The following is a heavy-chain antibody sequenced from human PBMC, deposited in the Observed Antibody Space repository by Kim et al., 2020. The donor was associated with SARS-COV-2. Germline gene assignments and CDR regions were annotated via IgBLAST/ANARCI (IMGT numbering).Heavy chain of an antibody. CDR3: ATGPPRRFGEFGY. V-gene: IGHV1-24*01. Sequence: YAQKFQGRVTMTEDPSTDTAYMELSSLRSEDTAVYYCATGPPRRFGEFGYWCQGTLVTVSS. J-gene: IGHJ4*02. D-gene: IGHD3-10*01.